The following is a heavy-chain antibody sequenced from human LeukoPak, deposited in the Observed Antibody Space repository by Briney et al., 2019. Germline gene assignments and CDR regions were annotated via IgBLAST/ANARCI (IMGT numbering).Heavy chain of an antibody. CDR1: GYSFTSYW. V-gene: IGHV5-51*01. D-gene: IGHD2-2*01. CDR2: IYPGDSDT. J-gene: IGHJ5*02. Sequence: GESLKISCKGSGYSFTSYWIGWVRQMPGKGLEWKGIIYPGDSDTRYSPSFQGQVTISADKSISTAYLQWSSLKASDTAMYYCARHRRYCSSTSCYLNWFDPWGQGTLVTVSS. CDR3: ARHRRYCSSTSCYLNWFDP.